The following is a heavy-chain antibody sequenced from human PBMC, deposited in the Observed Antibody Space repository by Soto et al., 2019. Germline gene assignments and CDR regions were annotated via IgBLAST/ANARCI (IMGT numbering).Heavy chain of an antibody. CDR3: ARDSSSSGYNWFDP. CDR1: GGSISSGGNY. D-gene: IGHD6-6*01. Sequence: SETLSLTXTASGGSISSGGNYWSWIRQHPGKGLEWIGYIYDSGSTYYNPSLKSRVTISVDTSKNQFSLKLSSVTAADTAVYYCARDSSSSGYNWFDPWGQGTLVTVS. V-gene: IGHV4-31*02. J-gene: IGHJ5*02. CDR2: IYDSGST.